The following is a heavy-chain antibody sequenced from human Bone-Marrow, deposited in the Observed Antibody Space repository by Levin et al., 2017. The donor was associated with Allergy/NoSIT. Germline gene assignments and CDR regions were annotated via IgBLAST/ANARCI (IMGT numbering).Heavy chain of an antibody. D-gene: IGHD3-16*01. V-gene: IGHV4-38-2*01. CDR1: GYSISSGYN. CDR2: IYHSGST. Sequence: SETLSLTCVVSGYSISSGYNWGWIRQSPGKGLEWIGSIYHSGSTYYNPSLKSRVTISVDTSKNQFYLKLSSVTAADTAVYYCARAGMITVGGSQFDYWGQGTLVTVSS. CDR3: ARAGMITVGGSQFDY. J-gene: IGHJ4*02.